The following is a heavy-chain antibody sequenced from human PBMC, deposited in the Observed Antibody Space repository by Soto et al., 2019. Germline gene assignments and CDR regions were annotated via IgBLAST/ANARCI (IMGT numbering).Heavy chain of an antibody. CDR1: GSTFSGSA. CDR2: IRSKVNSYAT. CDR3: ARLFAYGDALDI. D-gene: IGHD4-17*01. Sequence: EEQLAESGGGLVQRGGSLKLSCAASGSTFSGSAIHWVRQASGKGLEWLGRIRSKVNSYATLYAASVEGRFSISRDDSKTTAYRHMNSLTTEVTAIYYCARLFAYGDALDIWGQGTVVTVSS. J-gene: IGHJ3*02. V-gene: IGHV3-73*01.